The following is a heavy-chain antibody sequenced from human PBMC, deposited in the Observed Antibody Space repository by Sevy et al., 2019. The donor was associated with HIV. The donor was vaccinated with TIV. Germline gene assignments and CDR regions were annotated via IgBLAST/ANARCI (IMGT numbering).Heavy chain of an antibody. CDR1: GFNFDDYA. CDR2: ISWNSGTI. J-gene: IGHJ4*02. CDR3: VKDMNIIAVPGSGFDY. D-gene: IGHD6-19*01. V-gene: IGHV3-9*01. Sequence: GGSLRLSCAASGFNFDDYAMHWVRQAPGKGLEWVSGISWNSGTIDYADSVKGRFTISRDNAKNSLHLQMNSLRAEDTALYYCVKDMNIIAVPGSGFDYWVQGILVTVSS.